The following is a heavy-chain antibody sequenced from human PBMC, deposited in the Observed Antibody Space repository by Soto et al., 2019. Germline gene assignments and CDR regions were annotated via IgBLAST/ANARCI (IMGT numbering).Heavy chain of an antibody. D-gene: IGHD4-17*01. V-gene: IGHV3-48*01. J-gene: IGHJ4*02. CDR1: GFTFSSYS. CDR3: ATQPPYGPLEH. CDR2: IISSSSSI. Sequence: GGSLRLSCAASGFTFSSYSMSWVRQAPGKGLEWVSYIISSSSSIYYADSVEGRFTISRDNAKNSLYLQMNSLRAEDTAVYYCATQPPYGPLEHWGQGTLVTVSS.